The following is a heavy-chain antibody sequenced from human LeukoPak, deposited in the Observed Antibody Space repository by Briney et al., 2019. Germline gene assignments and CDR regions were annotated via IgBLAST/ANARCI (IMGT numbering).Heavy chain of an antibody. CDR1: GGSISSYY. CDR3: ARTSLRSFYGMDV. D-gene: IGHD2-15*01. J-gene: IGHJ6*02. V-gene: IGHV4-59*08. Sequence: PSETLSLTCTVSGGSISSYYWSWIRQPPGKGLEWIGYIYYSGSTNYNPPLKSRVTISVDTSKNQFSLKLSSVTAADTAVYYCARTSLRSFYGMDVWGQGTTVTVSS. CDR2: IYYSGST.